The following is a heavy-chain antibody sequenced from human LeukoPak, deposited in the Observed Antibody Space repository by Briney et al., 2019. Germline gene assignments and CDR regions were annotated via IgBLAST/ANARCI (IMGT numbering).Heavy chain of an antibody. D-gene: IGHD6-13*01. V-gene: IGHV3-23*01. CDR3: XXXXXXXXWAIYYFDY. CDR2: ISGSGGST. Sequence: GGSLRLSCAASGFTFSSYAMSWVRQAPGKGLEWVSAISGSGGSTYYADSVKGRFTISRDNSKNTLYLQMNSLRAEDTAVYYXXXXXXXXXWAIYYFDYWGQGTLVTVSS. J-gene: IGHJ4*02. CDR1: GFTFSSYA.